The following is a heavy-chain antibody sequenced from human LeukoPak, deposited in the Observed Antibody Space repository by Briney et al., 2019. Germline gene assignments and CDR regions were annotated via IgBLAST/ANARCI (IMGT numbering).Heavy chain of an antibody. D-gene: IGHD3-9*01. CDR3: AKAHDILTGYFDY. CDR2: VSGRGGST. Sequence: PGGSLRLSCAASGFTFSSYAMSWVRQAPGKGLEWVSGVSGRGGSTYYTDSVKGRFTISRDNSNNTVYPQMNSLRADDTAVYYCAKAHDILTGYFDYWGQGTLVTVSP. J-gene: IGHJ4*02. V-gene: IGHV3-23*01. CDR1: GFTFSSYA.